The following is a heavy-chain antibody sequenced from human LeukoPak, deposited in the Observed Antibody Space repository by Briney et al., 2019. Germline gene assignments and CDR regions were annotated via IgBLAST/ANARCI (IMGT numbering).Heavy chain of an antibody. CDR2: IYYSGST. CDR1: GGSFSGYY. D-gene: IGHD3-22*01. J-gene: IGHJ4*02. V-gene: IGHV4-30-4*08. Sequence: SETLSLTCAVYGGSFSGYYWSWIRQPPGKGLEWIGYIYYSGSTYYNPSLKSRVTISVDTSKNQFSLKLSSVTAADTAVYYCARRRYYYDSSGYWPLEYYFDYWGQGTLVTVSS. CDR3: ARRRYYYDSSGYWPLEYYFDY.